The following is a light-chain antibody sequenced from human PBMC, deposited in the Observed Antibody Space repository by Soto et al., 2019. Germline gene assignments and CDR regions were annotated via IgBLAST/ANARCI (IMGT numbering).Light chain of an antibody. CDR3: SSYTTTNTYV. Sequence: QSALTQPASVSGSPGQSITISCTGSYSDVGGDDFVSWYQHHPGKAPKLMIYEVTHRPSDVSSRFSGSKSGNTASLTISGLQAEDEADYYCSSYTTTNTYVFGTGTKVTVL. CDR2: EVT. V-gene: IGLV2-14*01. J-gene: IGLJ1*01. CDR1: YSDVGGDDF.